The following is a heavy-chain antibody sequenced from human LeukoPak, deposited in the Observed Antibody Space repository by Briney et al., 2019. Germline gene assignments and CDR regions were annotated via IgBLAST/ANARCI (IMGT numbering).Heavy chain of an antibody. J-gene: IGHJ5*02. V-gene: IGHV1-24*01. CDR2: FDPEDGET. D-gene: IGHD3-22*01. Sequence: ASVKVSCKVSGYTLTELSMHWVRQAPGKGLEWMGGFDPEDGETIYAQKFQGRVTMTEDTSTDTAYMELSSLRSEDTAVYYCATVGTYYYDSSGKTHCWFDPWGQGTLVTVSS. CDR3: ATVGTYYYDSSGKTHCWFDP. CDR1: GYTLTELS.